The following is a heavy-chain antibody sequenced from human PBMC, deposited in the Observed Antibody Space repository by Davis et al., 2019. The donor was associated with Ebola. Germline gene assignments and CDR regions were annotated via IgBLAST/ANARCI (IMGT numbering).Heavy chain of an antibody. V-gene: IGHV5-51*01. Sequence: PGGSLRLSCNGSGYIFTNYWIGWVRQTPGKGLEWMGIIYPGDSDFKYSPSFQGQVTISADKSTSTAYVQWSSLKASDTAMYYCARLGGEATGGHYYYYGMDVWGQGTTVTVSS. J-gene: IGHJ6*02. CDR1: GYIFTNYW. CDR2: IYPGDSDF. CDR3: ARLGGEATGGHYYYYGMDV. D-gene: IGHD3-16*01.